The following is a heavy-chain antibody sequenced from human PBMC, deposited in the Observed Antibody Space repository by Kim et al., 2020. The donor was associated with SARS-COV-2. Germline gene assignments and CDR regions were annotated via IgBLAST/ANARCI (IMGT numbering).Heavy chain of an antibody. CDR3: ATALTIGNWFDP. J-gene: IGHJ5*02. D-gene: IGHD2-2*01. V-gene: IGHV1-24*01. Sequence: NDAQKVQGRVTMTEDTATDTAYMELSSLRSEDTAVYYCATALTIGNWFDPWGQGTLVTVSS.